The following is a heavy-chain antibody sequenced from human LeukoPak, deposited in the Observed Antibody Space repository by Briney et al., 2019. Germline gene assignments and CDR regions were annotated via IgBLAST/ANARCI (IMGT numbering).Heavy chain of an antibody. V-gene: IGHV3-23*01. CDR1: GFTFSSYA. CDR3: AKAPNVICSGGSCYLAY. Sequence: GGSLRLSCAASGFTFSSYAMSWVRQAPGKGLEWVSVISGSGGSTYYADSVKGRFTISRDNSKNTLFLQMNSLRAEDTAVYYCAKAPNVICSGGSCYLAYWGQGTLVTVSS. D-gene: IGHD2-15*01. J-gene: IGHJ4*02. CDR2: ISGSGGST.